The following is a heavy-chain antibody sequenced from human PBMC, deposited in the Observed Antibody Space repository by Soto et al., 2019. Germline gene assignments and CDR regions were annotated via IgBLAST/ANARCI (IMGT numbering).Heavy chain of an antibody. CDR1: GYTFTSYG. D-gene: IGHD6-19*01. V-gene: IGHV1-18*01. CDR3: ARDRTSSGWSPFDYYCGMDV. Sequence: ASVKVSCKASGYTFTSYGISWVRQAPGQGLEWMGWISAYNGNTNYAQKLQGRVTMTTDTSTSTAYMELRSLRSDDTAVYYCARDRTSSGWSPFDYYCGMDVWGQGTTVTVSS. J-gene: IGHJ6*02. CDR2: ISAYNGNT.